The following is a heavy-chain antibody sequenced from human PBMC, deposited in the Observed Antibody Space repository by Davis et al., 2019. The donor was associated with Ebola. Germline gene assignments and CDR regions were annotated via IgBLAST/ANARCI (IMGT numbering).Heavy chain of an antibody. CDR3: ARGYYGTGAFDI. J-gene: IGHJ3*02. V-gene: IGHV1-3*01. D-gene: IGHD3-22*01. Sequence: KFQGRVTITRDTSASTAYMELSSLRSEDTAVYYCARGYYGTGAFDIWGQGTMVTVSS.